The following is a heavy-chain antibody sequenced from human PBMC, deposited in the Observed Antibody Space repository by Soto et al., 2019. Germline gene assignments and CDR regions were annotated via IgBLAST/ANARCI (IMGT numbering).Heavy chain of an antibody. D-gene: IGHD3-9*01. CDR1: GGTFSSNA. Sequence: QVQLVQSGAEVKKPGSSVKVSCKASGGTFSSNAISWVRQAPGQGLEWIGGTIPIFGTANYAQKFQGRVTITADEYTSTDYMERRSVRSEDTDVYYCARQRDGLTEYYFDYWGQGTLVTVSS. V-gene: IGHV1-69*01. CDR2: TIPIFGTA. J-gene: IGHJ4*02. CDR3: ARQRDGLTEYYFDY.